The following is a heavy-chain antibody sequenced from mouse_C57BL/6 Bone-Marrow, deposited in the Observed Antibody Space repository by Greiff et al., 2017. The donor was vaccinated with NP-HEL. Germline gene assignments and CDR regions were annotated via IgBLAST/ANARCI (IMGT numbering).Heavy chain of an antibody. J-gene: IGHJ3*01. CDR3: EREDVGFAY. Sequence: QVQLQQPGAELVKPGASVKLSCKASGYTFTSYWMQWVKQRPGQGLEWIGEIDPSDSYTNYNQKFKGKATLTVDTSSSTAYMQLSSLTSEDSAVLYCEREDVGFAYWGQGTLVTVSA. CDR2: IDPSDSYT. CDR1: GYTFTSYW. V-gene: IGHV1-50*01.